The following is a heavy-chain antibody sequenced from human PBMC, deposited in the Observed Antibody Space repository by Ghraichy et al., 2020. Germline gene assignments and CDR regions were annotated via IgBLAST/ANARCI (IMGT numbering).Heavy chain of an antibody. CDR1: GFTLSDYW. Sequence: GESLNISCAASGFTLSDYWMNWVRQAPGKGPEWVAIIKQDGSEKHYVDSVKGRFTFSRDNAKNTLYLQMNSLRAEDTAVYYCASEGEIVGNKFDYWGQGTLVTVSS. CDR2: IKQDGSEK. J-gene: IGHJ4*02. D-gene: IGHD5-12*01. V-gene: IGHV3-7*01. CDR3: ASEGEIVGNKFDY.